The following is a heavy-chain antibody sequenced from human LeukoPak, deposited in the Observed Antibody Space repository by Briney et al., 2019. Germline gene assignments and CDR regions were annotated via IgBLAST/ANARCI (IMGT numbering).Heavy chain of an antibody. J-gene: IGHJ5*02. D-gene: IGHD2-15*01. Sequence: SETLSLTCTVSGGSISSYYWSWIRQPPGKGLEWIGYIYYSGSTNYNPSLKSRVTISVDTSKNQFSLKLSSVTAADTAVYYCARELGYCSGGSCYAGAGWFDPWGQGTLVTVSS. CDR3: ARELGYCSGGSCYAGAGWFDP. CDR1: GGSISSYY. CDR2: IYYSGST. V-gene: IGHV4-59*12.